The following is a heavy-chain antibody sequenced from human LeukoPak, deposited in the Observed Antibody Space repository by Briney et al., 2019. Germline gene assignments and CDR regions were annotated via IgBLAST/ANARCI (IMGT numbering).Heavy chain of an antibody. D-gene: IGHD6-13*01. V-gene: IGHV4-39*07. J-gene: IGHJ4*02. CDR1: GGPISSSSYY. CDR2: IFRIGST. Sequence: SETLSLTCTVSGGPISSSSYYWAWIRQPPGKGLEWIGTIFRIGSTYYNPSLKSRVTISVDTSKNQFSLKLSSVTAADTALYYCARVIDVAAAGYFDSWGQGTQVTVSS. CDR3: ARVIDVAAAGYFDS.